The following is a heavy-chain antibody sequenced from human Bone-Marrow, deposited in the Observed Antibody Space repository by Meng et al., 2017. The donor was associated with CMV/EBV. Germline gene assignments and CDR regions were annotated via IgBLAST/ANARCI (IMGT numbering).Heavy chain of an antibody. V-gene: IGHV3-48*04. J-gene: IGHJ6*02. D-gene: IGHD5-12*01. CDR1: GLTFSSYS. CDR3: ARAYVDIVATIIAYYYYGMDV. Sequence: GGSLRLSCAASGLTFSSYSMNWVRQAPGKGLEWVSYISSSSSTIYYADSVKGRFTISRDNAKNSLYLQMNSLRAEDTAVYYCARAYVDIVATIIAYYYYGMDVWGQGTTVTVSS. CDR2: ISSSSSTI.